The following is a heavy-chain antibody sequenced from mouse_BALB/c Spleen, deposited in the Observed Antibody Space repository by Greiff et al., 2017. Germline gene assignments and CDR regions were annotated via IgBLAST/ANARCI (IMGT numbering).Heavy chain of an antibody. CDR3: ARDGTVVATGYFDY. CDR1: GFNIKDTY. V-gene: IGHV14-3*02. J-gene: IGHJ2*01. CDR2: IDPANGNT. Sequence: DVQLQESGAELVKPGASVKLSCTASGFNIKDTYMHWVKQRPEQGLEWIGRIDPANGNTKYDPKFQGKATITADTSSNTAYLQLSSLTSEDTAVYYCARDGTVVATGYFDYWGQGTTLTVSS. D-gene: IGHD1-1*01.